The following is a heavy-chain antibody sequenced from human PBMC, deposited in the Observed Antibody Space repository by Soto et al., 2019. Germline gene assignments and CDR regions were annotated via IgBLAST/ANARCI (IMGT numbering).Heavy chain of an antibody. D-gene: IGHD4-4*01. CDR2: TSYDGSNN. CDR3: ARATVTTSDDAFDI. CDR1: GFTFSSYA. V-gene: IGHV3-30-3*01. J-gene: IGHJ3*02. Sequence: QVQLVESGGGVVQPGRSLRLSCAASGFTFSSYAMHWVRQAPGKGLEWVAVTSYDGSNNYYADSVKGRFTISRDNSKNTLYLQMNGLRAEDTAVYYCARATVTTSDDAFDIWAKGQWSPSLQ.